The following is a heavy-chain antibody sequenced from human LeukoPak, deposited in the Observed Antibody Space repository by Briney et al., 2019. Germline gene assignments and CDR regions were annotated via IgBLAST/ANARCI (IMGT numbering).Heavy chain of an antibody. D-gene: IGHD4-17*01. CDR2: IYYSGST. J-gene: IGHJ4*02. Sequence: SETLCLTCTVSGGSISSYYWSWIRQPPGKVLEWIGYIYYSGSTNYNPSLKSRVTISVDTSKNQFSLMLSSVTAADTAVYYCARGDYAQVDYWGQGTLVTVSS. V-gene: IGHV4-59*12. CDR3: ARGDYAQVDY. CDR1: GGSISSYY.